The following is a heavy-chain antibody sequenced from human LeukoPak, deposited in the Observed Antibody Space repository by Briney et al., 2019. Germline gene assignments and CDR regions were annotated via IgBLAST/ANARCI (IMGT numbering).Heavy chain of an antibody. D-gene: IGHD2-15*01. CDR2: IHHSGST. Sequence: SGTLSLTCTVSGASVSRNWWSWVRQPPGKGLEWIGEIHHSGSTYYNPSLKSRVAISVDTSKNQFSLNLRSVTAADTAVYYCAVASPDRPFDYWGQGTLVTVSS. CDR1: GASVSRNW. V-gene: IGHV4-4*02. CDR3: AVASPDRPFDY. J-gene: IGHJ4*02.